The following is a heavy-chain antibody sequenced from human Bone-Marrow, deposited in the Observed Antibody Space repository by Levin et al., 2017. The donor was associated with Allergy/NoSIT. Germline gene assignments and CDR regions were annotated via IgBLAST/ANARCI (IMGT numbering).Heavy chain of an antibody. CDR1: GFTFTDYA. D-gene: IGHD4-23*01. V-gene: IGHV3-9*01. CDR2: VSWNSGTI. J-gene: IGHJ6*02. Sequence: GGSLRLSCAASGFTFTDYAIHWIRQAPGRGLEWVSGVSWNSGTIGYSDSVKGRFTISRDNAKNSLYLQMNSLRTEDTALYFCTRHKDYGGNGYYYYGMDVWGQGTTVTVSS. CDR3: TRHKDYGGNGYYYYGMDV.